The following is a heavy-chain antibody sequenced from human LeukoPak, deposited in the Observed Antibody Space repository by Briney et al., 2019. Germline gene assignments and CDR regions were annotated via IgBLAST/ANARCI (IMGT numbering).Heavy chain of an antibody. CDR2: INPSGGST. D-gene: IGHD3-22*01. CDR1: GYTFNSSY. V-gene: IGHV1-46*02. J-gene: IGHJ4*02. CDR3: ARGRSPNYYDSSGYYAFDY. Sequence: ASVKVSCKASGYTFNSSYMHWVRQAPGQGLEWMGIINPSGGSTSYAQKFQGRVTMTRDTSTGTVYMELSSLRSEDTAVYYCARGRSPNYYDSSGYYAFDYWGQGTLVTVSS.